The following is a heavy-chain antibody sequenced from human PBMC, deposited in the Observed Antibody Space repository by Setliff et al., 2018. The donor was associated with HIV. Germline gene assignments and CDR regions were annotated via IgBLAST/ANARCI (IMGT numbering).Heavy chain of an antibody. J-gene: IGHJ4*02. D-gene: IGHD3-22*01. CDR1: GYTFTGYY. V-gene: IGHV1-2*04. CDR3: ARGMDYYDTSGYYQYYFDY. Sequence: GASVKVSCKASGYTFTGYYMHWVRQAPGQGLEWMGWINPKSDGTNYAQKFQGWITMTRDTSISTAYMELSRLRSDDTAVYYCARGMDYYDTSGYYQYYFDYWGQGTLVTAPQ. CDR2: INPKSDGT.